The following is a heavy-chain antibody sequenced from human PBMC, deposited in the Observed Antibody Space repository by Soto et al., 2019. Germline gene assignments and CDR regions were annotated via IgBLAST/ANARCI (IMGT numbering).Heavy chain of an antibody. D-gene: IGHD2-2*01. CDR1: GGTFSSYA. Sequence: SVKVSCKASGGTFSSYAISWVRQAPGQGLEWMGGIIPIFGTANYAQKFQGRVTITADKSTSTAYMELSSLRSGDTAVYYCARDLYCSSTSCHPAHWFDPWGQGTLVTVSS. CDR3: ARDLYCSSTSCHPAHWFDP. CDR2: IIPIFGTA. J-gene: IGHJ5*02. V-gene: IGHV1-69*06.